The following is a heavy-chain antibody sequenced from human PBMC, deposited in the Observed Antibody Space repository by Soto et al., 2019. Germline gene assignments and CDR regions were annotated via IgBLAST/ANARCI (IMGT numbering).Heavy chain of an antibody. D-gene: IGHD3-3*01. Sequence: EVQLLESGGGLVQPGGSLRLSCAASGFTFSSYAMSWVRQAPGKGLEWVSAISGSGGSTYYADSVKGRFTISRDNSKNTLYLQMNSLRAEDTAVYYCAKDLAYYDFWSGYYIFDYWGQGTLVTVSS. V-gene: IGHV3-23*01. CDR2: ISGSGGST. CDR1: GFTFSSYA. J-gene: IGHJ4*02. CDR3: AKDLAYYDFWSGYYIFDY.